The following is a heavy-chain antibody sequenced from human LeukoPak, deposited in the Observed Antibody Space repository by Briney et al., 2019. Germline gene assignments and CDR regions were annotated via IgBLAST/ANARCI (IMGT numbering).Heavy chain of an antibody. Sequence: SETLSLTCAVYGGSFSGYYWSRIRQPPGKGLEWIGEINHSGSTNYNPSLKSRVTISVDTSKNQFSLKLSSVTAADTAVYYCARRRYRSYYFDYWGQGTLVTVSS. J-gene: IGHJ4*02. CDR2: INHSGST. D-gene: IGHD5-18*01. CDR1: GGSFSGYY. V-gene: IGHV4-34*01. CDR3: ARRRYRSYYFDY.